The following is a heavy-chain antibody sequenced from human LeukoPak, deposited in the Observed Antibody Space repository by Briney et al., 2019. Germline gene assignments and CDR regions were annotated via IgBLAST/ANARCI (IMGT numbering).Heavy chain of an antibody. J-gene: IGHJ4*02. CDR3: ADVRGVISSSVDY. D-gene: IGHD3-10*01. CDR2: ISGSGGST. CDR1: GFTVSSNY. V-gene: IGHV3-23*01. Sequence: GGSLRLSCAASGFTVSSNYMSWVRQAPGKGLEWVSAISGSGGSTYYADSVMGRFTISRDNSKNTLYLQMNSLRAEDTAVYYCADVRGVISSSVDYWGQGTLVTVPS.